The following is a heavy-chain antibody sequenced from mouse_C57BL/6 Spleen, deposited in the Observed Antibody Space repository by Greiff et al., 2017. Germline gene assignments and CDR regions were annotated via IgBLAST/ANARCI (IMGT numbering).Heavy chain of an antibody. J-gene: IGHJ1*03. CDR2: ISDGGSYT. V-gene: IGHV5-4*01. CDR3: ARDKTTVVERHWYFDV. Sequence: EVQLVESGGGLVKPGGSLKLSCAASGFTFSSYAMSWVRQTPEKRLEWVATISDGGSYTYYPDNVKGRFTISRDNAKNNLYLQMSHLKSEDTAMYYCARDKTTVVERHWYFDVWGTGTTVTVSS. D-gene: IGHD1-1*01. CDR1: GFTFSSYA.